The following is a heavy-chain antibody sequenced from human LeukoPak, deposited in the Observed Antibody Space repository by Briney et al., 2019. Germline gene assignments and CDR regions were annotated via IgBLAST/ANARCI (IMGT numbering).Heavy chain of an antibody. D-gene: IGHD5-24*01. J-gene: IGHJ4*02. V-gene: IGHV3-23*01. CDR3: ARDTGYNTFDY. CDR1: GFTFSSYA. CDR2: ISGSGGST. Sequence: GGSLRLSCAASGFTFSSYAMNWVRQAPGKGLEWVLAISGSGGSTYYADSVKGRFTISRDNAKNSQYLQMNSLRAEDTAVYYCARDTGYNTFDYWGQGTLVTVSS.